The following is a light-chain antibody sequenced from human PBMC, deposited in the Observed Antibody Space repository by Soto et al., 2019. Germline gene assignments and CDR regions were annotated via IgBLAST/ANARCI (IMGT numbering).Light chain of an antibody. CDR3: RSYTSSSTQV. CDR1: SSDVGGYNF. J-gene: IGLJ1*01. CDR2: DVN. V-gene: IGLV2-14*03. Sequence: QSALTQPASVSGSPGQSITISCTGTSSDVGGYNFVSWYQQHPGKAPKLMIFDVNRRPSGVSDRFSGSKSGNTASLTISGLQAEDEADYYCRSYTSSSTQVFGSGTKLTVL.